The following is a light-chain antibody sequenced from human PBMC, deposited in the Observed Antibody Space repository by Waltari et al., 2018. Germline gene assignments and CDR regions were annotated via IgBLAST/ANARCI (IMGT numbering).Light chain of an antibody. J-gene: IGKJ4*01. V-gene: IGKV3-11*01. CDR2: DAS. Sequence: EIVLTQSPATLSLSPGERATLSCRASQRVSNYLAWYQQKPGQAPRLLIYDASNRATDIPARFSGSGSGTDFTLTISSLQAEDVALYYCQQYYSAPLTFGGGTKVEIK. CDR3: QQYYSAPLT. CDR1: QRVSNY.